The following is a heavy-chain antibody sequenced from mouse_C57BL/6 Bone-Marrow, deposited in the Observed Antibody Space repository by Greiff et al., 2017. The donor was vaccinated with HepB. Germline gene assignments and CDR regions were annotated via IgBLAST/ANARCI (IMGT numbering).Heavy chain of an antibody. V-gene: IGHV1-47*01. CDR2: FHPYNDDT. D-gene: IGHD1-2*01. CDR1: GSTFTTYP. Sequence: QVHVKQSGAELVKPGASVKMSCKASGSTFTTYPIEWMKQNHGKSLEWIGNFHPYNDDTKYNEKFKGKATLTVEKSSSTVYLELSRLTSDDSAVYYCARRGTTADWYFDVWGTGTTVTVSS. CDR3: ARRGTTADWYFDV. J-gene: IGHJ1*03.